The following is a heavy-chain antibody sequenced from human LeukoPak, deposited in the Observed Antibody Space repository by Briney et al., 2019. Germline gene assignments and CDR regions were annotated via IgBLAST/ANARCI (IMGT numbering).Heavy chain of an antibody. CDR1: GFTFRSSV. V-gene: IGHV3-23*01. D-gene: IGHD2-8*01. CDR3: ARDWGVQNMYYFDY. J-gene: IGHJ4*02. Sequence: GGSLRLSCAASGFTFRSSVMSWVRQAPGRGLEWVSSVGGSDDTANYAASVTGRFTISRDNSKTSVYLQMSNLGAEDTAIYYCARDWGVQNMYYFDYWGQGTQVTVSS. CDR2: VGGSDDTA.